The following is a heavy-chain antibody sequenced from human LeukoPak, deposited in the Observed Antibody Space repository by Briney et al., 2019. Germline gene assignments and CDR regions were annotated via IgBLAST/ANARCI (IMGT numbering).Heavy chain of an antibody. J-gene: IGHJ4*02. CDR2: FDPEDGET. V-gene: IGHV1-24*01. D-gene: IGHD6-19*01. Sequence: ASVKVSCTVSGYTLTELSMHWVRQAPGKELEWMGGFDPEDGETIYAQKFQGRVTMTEDTSTDTAYMELSSLRSEDTAVYYCATDLGIAVAGTENYWGQGTLVTVSS. CDR1: GYTLTELS. CDR3: ATDLGIAVAGTENY.